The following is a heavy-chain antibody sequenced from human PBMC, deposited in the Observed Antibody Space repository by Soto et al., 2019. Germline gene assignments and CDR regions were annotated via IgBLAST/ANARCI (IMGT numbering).Heavy chain of an antibody. J-gene: IGHJ4*02. V-gene: IGHV3-48*01. CDR3: AIDRAGAYVVSPVDY. CDR1: GFTFSSYS. D-gene: IGHD4-17*01. CDR2: ISSSSSTI. Sequence: EVQLVESGGGLVQPGGSLRLSCAASGFTFSSYSMNWVRQAPGKGLEWVSYISSSSSTIYYADSVKGRFTISRDNAKNSLYLQMNSLIAEDTAVYYCAIDRAGAYVVSPVDYWGQGTLVTVSS.